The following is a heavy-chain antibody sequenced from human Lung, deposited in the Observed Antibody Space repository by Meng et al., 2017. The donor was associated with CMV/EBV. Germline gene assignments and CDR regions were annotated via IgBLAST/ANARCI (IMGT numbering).Heavy chain of an antibody. D-gene: IGHD3-10*01. J-gene: IGHJ4*02. CDR3: ARDPVRGDLDY. V-gene: IGHV3-74*01. Sequence: LXCAASGFTFSNYWIHWVRQAPGKGLEWVSRINTDGSSTAYAASVKGRFTISRDNAKNTVFLHISSVRAEDTAVFYCARDPVRGDLDYWGQGTLVTVSS. CDR1: GFTFSNYW. CDR2: INTDGSST.